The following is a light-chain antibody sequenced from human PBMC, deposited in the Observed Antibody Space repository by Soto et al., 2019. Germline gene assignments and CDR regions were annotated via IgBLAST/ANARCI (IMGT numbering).Light chain of an antibody. J-gene: IGKJ2*03. CDR3: QKYDTSPYS. V-gene: IGKV3-20*01. CDR1: QSVSSNY. Sequence: EIVLTQSPGTLSLSPGERATLSCRASQSVSSNYLAWYQQKPGQAPSLLIYGASKRATGIADRFRGSGSGTDFTLIISRLEPEDFAVYYCQKYDTSPYSFGQGTKVDIK. CDR2: GAS.